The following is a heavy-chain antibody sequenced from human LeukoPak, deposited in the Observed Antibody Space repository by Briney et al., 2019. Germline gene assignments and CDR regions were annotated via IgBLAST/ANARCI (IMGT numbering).Heavy chain of an antibody. V-gene: IGHV1-8*03. CDR3: ARYSGSYYYFDY. CDR1: GYTFTSYD. CDR2: MNPNSGNT. D-gene: IGHD1-26*01. J-gene: IGHJ4*02. Sequence: ASVKVSRKASGYTFTSYDINWVRQATGQGLEWMGWMNPNSGNTGYAQKFQGRVTITRNTSISTAYMELSSLRSEDTAVYYCARYSGSYYYFDYWGQGTLVTVSS.